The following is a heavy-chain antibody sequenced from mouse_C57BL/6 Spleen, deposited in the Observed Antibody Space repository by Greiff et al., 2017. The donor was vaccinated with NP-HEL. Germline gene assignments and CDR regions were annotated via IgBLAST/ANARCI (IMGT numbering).Heavy chain of an antibody. J-gene: IGHJ4*01. CDR1: GFTFSDYG. Sequence: EVKLMESGGGLVKPGGSLKLSCAASGFTFSDYGMHWVRQAPEKGLEWVAYISDGGSYTYYPDNVKGRFTISRDNAKNNLYLQMSHLKSEDTAMYYCARGGIYYDYDDGAMDYWGQGTSVTVSS. CDR2: ISDGGSYT. V-gene: IGHV5-17*03. CDR3: ARGGIYYDYDDGAMDY. D-gene: IGHD2-4*01.